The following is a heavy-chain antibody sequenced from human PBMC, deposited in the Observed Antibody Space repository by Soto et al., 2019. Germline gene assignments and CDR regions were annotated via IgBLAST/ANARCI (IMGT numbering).Heavy chain of an antibody. CDR3: ARANYGSGRAMDV. D-gene: IGHD3-10*01. V-gene: IGHV4-4*02. Sequence: XETLSLTCAVAGCSIISSNWWSWVRQPPGKGLEWIGEIYHSGSTNYNPSLKSRVTISVDKSKNQFSLKLSSVTAADTAVYYCARANYGSGRAMDVWGQGSTVTVSS. CDR1: GCSIISSNW. J-gene: IGHJ6*02. CDR2: IYHSGST.